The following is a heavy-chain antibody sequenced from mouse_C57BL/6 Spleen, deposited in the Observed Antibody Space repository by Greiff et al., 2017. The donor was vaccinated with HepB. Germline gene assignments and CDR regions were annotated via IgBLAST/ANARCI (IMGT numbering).Heavy chain of an antibody. V-gene: IGHV1-64*01. Sequence: QVQLQQPGAELVKPGASVKLSCKASGYTFTSYWMHWVKQRPGQGLEWIGMIHPNSGSTNYNEKFKSKATLTVDKSSSTAYMQLSSLTYEDSAVYYCASPYYGNHEGFAYWGQGTLVTVSA. J-gene: IGHJ3*01. CDR2: IHPNSGST. D-gene: IGHD2-10*01. CDR3: ASPYYGNHEGFAY. CDR1: GYTFTSYW.